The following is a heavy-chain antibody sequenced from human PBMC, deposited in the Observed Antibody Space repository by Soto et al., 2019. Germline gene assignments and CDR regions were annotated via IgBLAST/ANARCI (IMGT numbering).Heavy chain of an antibody. D-gene: IGHD6-19*01. V-gene: IGHV3-30*18. CDR3: AKDFEWLAKILDY. Sequence: QVQLVESGGGAVQPGGSLRLSCVASGFTFSTHAMHWVRQAPGKGLEWVAVVIYDGSKEYYVDSVKGRFSISRDNSKNTLYLQMNSLRVEDTGVYYCAKDFEWLAKILDYWGQGTLVTISS. CDR2: VIYDGSKE. CDR1: GFTFSTHA. J-gene: IGHJ4*02.